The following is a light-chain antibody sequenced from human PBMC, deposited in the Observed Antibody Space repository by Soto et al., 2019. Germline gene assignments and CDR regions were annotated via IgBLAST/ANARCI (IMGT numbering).Light chain of an antibody. V-gene: IGKV3D-20*01. CDR1: RTLLRGY. CDR2: DVS. J-gene: IGKJ1*01. Sequence: EVTLTQSPATVSLSPGETATLSCGASRTLLRGYLAWYQQRPGLAPRLIIYDVSRRATGIPDRFSGSGSGTEFTLSSSRVEPEDFAVYYCQNYDGSWTFGQGTKVEIK. CDR3: QNYDGSWT.